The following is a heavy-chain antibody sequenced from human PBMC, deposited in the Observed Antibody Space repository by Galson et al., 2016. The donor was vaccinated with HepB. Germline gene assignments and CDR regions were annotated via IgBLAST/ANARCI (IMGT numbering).Heavy chain of an antibody. D-gene: IGHD3-22*01. V-gene: IGHV3-23*01. CDR1: GFTFSSYA. J-gene: IGHJ4*02. CDR2: ISGSGTST. CDR3: AKRYYSDSSGYLGFSDY. Sequence: SLRLSRAASGFTFSSYAISWVRQAPGKGLEWVSSISGSGTSTYYADSVKGRFTISRDNSKNTLYLQMNSLRAEDTAVYYCAKRYYSDSSGYLGFSDYWGQGTLVTVSS.